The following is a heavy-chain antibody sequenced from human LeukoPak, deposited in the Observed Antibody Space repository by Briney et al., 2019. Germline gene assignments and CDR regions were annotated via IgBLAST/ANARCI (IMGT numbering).Heavy chain of an antibody. D-gene: IGHD6-13*01. CDR3: ARSSSSWYFSGWGAIDY. V-gene: IGHV1-3*01. J-gene: IGHJ4*02. Sequence: GASVKVSCKASGYTFTSYAMHWVRQAPGQRLEWMGWINAGNGNTKYSQKFQGRVTITRDTSASTAYMELSSLRSEDTAVYYCARSSSSWYFSGWGAIDYWGQGTLVTVSS. CDR1: GYTFTSYA. CDR2: INAGNGNT.